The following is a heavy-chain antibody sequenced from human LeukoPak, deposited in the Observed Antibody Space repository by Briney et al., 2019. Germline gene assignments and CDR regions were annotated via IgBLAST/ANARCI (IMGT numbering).Heavy chain of an antibody. D-gene: IGHD4-17*01. CDR2: INAGNGNT. Sequence: ASVKVSFKASGYTFTSYAMHWVRQAPGQGPEWMGWINAGNGNTKYLQQFQDRLTITRDTSASTDYMELSSLRSEDTAVYYCARDYGDYGNYYGMDVWGQGTTVTVSS. V-gene: IGHV1-3*01. J-gene: IGHJ6*02. CDR3: ARDYGDYGNYYGMDV. CDR1: GYTFTSYA.